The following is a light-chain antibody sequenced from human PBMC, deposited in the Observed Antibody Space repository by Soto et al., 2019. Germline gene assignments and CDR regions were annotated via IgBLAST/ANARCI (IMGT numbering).Light chain of an antibody. Sequence: QSALAQPASVSGSAGQSITISCTGTSSDVGGYNYVSWYQHHPGKAPKLMIYEVSSRPSGVSYRFSGSKSGYTASLTISGLQAEDEADYYCSSYTSTSTLLIFGTGTRSPS. V-gene: IGLV2-14*01. CDR3: SSYTSTSTLLI. CDR2: EVS. J-gene: IGLJ1*01. CDR1: SSDVGGYNY.